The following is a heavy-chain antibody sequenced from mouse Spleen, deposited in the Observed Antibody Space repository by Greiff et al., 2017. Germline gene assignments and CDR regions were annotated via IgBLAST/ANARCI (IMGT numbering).Heavy chain of an antibody. Sequence: EVQGVESGGGLVKPGGSLKLSCAASGFTFSSYAMSWVRQTPEKRLEWVATISSGGSYTYYPDSVKGRFTISRDNAKNTLYLQMSSLRSEDTAMYYCARGTTYYFDYWGQGTTLTVSS. CDR2: ISSGGSYT. D-gene: IGHD1-1*01. J-gene: IGHJ2*01. V-gene: IGHV5-9-3*01. CDR1: GFTFSSYA. CDR3: ARGTTYYFDY.